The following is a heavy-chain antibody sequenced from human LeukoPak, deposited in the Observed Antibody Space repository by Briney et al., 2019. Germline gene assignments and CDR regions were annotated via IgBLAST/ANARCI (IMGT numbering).Heavy chain of an antibody. Sequence: SETLSLTCAVYGESFSAYYWSWIRQAPGKTLEWIGEIHHSGTTNYNPSLKSRVNILIDPSKKQFSLKLSSVSAADTAVYCARDGYSGNDGLWGQGTLVTVSS. J-gene: IGHJ4*02. CDR1: GESFSAYY. CDR2: IHHSGTT. V-gene: IGHV4-34*01. CDR3: ARDGYSGNDGL. D-gene: IGHD5-12*01.